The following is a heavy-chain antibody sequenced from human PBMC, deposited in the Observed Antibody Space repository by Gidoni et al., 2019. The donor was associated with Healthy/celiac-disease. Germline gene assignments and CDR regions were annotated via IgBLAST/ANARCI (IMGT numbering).Heavy chain of an antibody. D-gene: IGHD4-17*01. V-gene: IGHV4-39*01. CDR2: IYYSGST. CDR1: GGSISSSSYY. J-gene: IGHJ5*02. CDR3: ARQVGATVTTNWFDP. Sequence: QLQLQESGPGLVKPSETLSLTCTVSGGSISSSSYYWGWIRQPPGKGLEWIGSIYYSGSTYYNPSLKSRVTISVDTSKNQFSLKLSSVTAADTAVYYCARQVGATVTTNWFDPWGQGTLVTVSS.